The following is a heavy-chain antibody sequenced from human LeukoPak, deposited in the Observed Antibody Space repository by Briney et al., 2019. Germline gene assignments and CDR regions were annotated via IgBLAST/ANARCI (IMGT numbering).Heavy chain of an antibody. CDR2: VYSSGST. CDR1: GFTVSTKY. J-gene: IGHJ4*02. D-gene: IGHD5-18*01. V-gene: IGHV3-66*01. CDR3: ARDRYSYGDY. Sequence: GGSLRLSCVASGFTVSTKYMTWVRQAPGKGLGWVSVVYSSGSTYYADSVRGRFTISRDNSKNTLYLQMNSLRAEDTAVYYCARDRYSYGDYWGQGTLVTVSS.